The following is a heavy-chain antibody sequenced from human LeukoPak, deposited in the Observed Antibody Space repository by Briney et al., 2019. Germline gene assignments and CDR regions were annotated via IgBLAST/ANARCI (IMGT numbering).Heavy chain of an antibody. CDR2: INHSGST. Sequence: PSETLSLTCDVSGGSFSGYFWTWIRQPPGKGLEWIGEINHSGSTNYNPSLKSRVTISADTSKNQFSLKLTSMTAADTSVYYCARGIGTSGYPSIFDYWGQGTLVTVSS. CDR1: GGSFSGYF. CDR3: ARGIGTSGYPSIFDY. D-gene: IGHD3-22*01. V-gene: IGHV4-34*01. J-gene: IGHJ4*02.